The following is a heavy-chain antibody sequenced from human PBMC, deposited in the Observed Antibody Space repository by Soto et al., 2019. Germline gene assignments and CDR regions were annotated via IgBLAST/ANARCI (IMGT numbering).Heavy chain of an antibody. CDR3: AGEENVAADANAYDT. D-gene: IGHD6-13*01. V-gene: IGHV4-31*03. CDR2: IHYSGSA. CDR1: GGSISNDNYF. Sequence: SETLSLTCTVSGGSISNDNYFWSWIRQHPGKGLEWIGYIHYSGSAYYNPSLRGRVIILVDTTKNQFSMKLTSVTAADTAMYYCAGEENVAADANAYDTWGQGTTVPVSS. J-gene: IGHJ3*02.